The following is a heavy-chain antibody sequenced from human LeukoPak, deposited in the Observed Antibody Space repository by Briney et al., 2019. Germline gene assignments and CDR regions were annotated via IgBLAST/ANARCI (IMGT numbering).Heavy chain of an antibody. CDR3: VRGSTLIRGFDY. CDR2: IFYGGSA. V-gene: IGHV4-31*03. D-gene: IGHD3-10*01. Sequence: SETLSLTCTVSGGSISSGDYYWNWIRQHPEKSLEWIGYIFYGGSAYYNPSLKSRVTISVDTSKNQFSLKLSSVTAADTAVYYCVRGSTLIRGFDYWGQGTLVTVSS. J-gene: IGHJ4*02. CDR1: GGSISSGDYY.